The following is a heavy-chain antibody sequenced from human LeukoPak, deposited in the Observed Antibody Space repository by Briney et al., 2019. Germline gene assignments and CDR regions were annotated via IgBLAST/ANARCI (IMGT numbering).Heavy chain of an antibody. CDR1: GYTFTGYY. J-gene: IGHJ4*02. Sequence: ASVKVSCKASGYTFTGYYMHWVRQAPGQGLEWMGWINPNSGGTNYAQKFQGWVTMTRDTSISTAYMELSRLRSDDTAVYYCARAGLTYSSIAARTFDYWGQGTLVTVSS. D-gene: IGHD6-6*01. CDR2: INPNSGGT. V-gene: IGHV1-2*04. CDR3: ARAGLTYSSIAARTFDY.